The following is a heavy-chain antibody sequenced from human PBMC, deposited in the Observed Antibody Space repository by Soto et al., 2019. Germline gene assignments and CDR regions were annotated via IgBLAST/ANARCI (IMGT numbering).Heavy chain of an antibody. D-gene: IGHD2-2*01. V-gene: IGHV4-59*01. CDR2: IYYSGST. Sequence: PSETLSLTCTVSGGSISSYYWSWIRQPPGKGLEWIGYIYYSGSTNYNPSLKSRVTISVDTSKNQFSLKLSSVTAADTAVYYCARAPIVVVPAAMYYFDYWGQGTLVTVSS. CDR1: GGSISSYY. CDR3: ARAPIVVVPAAMYYFDY. J-gene: IGHJ4*02.